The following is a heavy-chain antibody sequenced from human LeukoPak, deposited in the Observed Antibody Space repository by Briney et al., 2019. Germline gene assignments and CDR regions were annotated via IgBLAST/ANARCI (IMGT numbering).Heavy chain of an antibody. J-gene: IGHJ4*02. D-gene: IGHD2-2*01. CDR1: GFTFSSYG. Sequence: PGGSLRLSCAASGFTFSSYGMHWVRQAPGKGLEWVAVISYDGSNKYYADSVKGRFTISRDNSKNTLYLQMNSLRAEGTAVYYCAKEDCSSTSCYAGYFDYWGQGTLVTVSS. CDR2: ISYDGSNK. V-gene: IGHV3-30*18. CDR3: AKEDCSSTSCYAGYFDY.